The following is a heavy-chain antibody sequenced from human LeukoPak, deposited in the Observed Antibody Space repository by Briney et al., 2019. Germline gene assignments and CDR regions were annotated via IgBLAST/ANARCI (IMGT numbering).Heavy chain of an antibody. D-gene: IGHD3-3*01. CDR3: ARDNYDFWSGSPFDY. J-gene: IGHJ4*02. CDR1: GGSIRSYY. Sequence: SETLSLTCTVSGGSIRSYYWSWIRQPAGEGLEWIGRIYTSGSTNYNPSLKSRVTMSVDTSKNQFSLKLSSVTAADTAVYYCARDNYDFWSGSPFDYWGQGTLVTVSS. V-gene: IGHV4-4*07. CDR2: IYTSGST.